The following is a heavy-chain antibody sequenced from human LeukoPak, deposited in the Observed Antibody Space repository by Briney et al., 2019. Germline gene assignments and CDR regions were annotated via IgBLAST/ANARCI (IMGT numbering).Heavy chain of an antibody. CDR2: INHNGNVN. CDR3: ARGGGLDV. V-gene: IGHV3-7*03. Sequence: GGSLRLSCAASGFTFSSYWMNWARQGPGKGLEWVASINHNGNVNYYVDSVKGRFTISRDNAKNSLYLQMSHLRAEDTAVYFCARGGGLDVWGQGATVTVSS. J-gene: IGHJ6*02. D-gene: IGHD3-16*01. CDR1: GFTFSSYW.